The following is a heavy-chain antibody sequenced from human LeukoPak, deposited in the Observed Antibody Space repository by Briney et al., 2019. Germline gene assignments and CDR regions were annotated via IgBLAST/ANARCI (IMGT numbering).Heavy chain of an antibody. V-gene: IGHV1-18*01. J-gene: IGHJ4*02. CDR3: ARVSDVDIVATTAAYFDY. CDR2: ISTYNGNT. D-gene: IGHD5-12*01. Sequence: ASVKVSCKASGYTFTSYGITWVRQAPGQGLEWMGWISTYNGNTKHAQKFQGRVTMTTDRPTATAYMELMSLISDDTAVYYCARVSDVDIVATTAAYFDYWGQGTLVAVSS. CDR1: GYTFTSYG.